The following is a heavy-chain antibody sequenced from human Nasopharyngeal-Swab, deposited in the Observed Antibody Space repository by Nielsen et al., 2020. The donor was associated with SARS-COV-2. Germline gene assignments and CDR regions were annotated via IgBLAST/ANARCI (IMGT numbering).Heavy chain of an antibody. J-gene: IGHJ3*01. CDR1: GFTFSSYA. V-gene: IGHV3-30-3*01. CDR3: AKARLLYFGERDAYDF. CDR2: ISYDGSNK. D-gene: IGHD3-10*01. Sequence: GGSLRLSCAASGFTFSSYAMHWVRQAPGKGLEWVAVISYDGSNKYYADSVEGRFTISRDNSDNTLYLQMNSLRTEDTAVYYCAKARLLYFGERDAYDFWGQGTMVTVSS.